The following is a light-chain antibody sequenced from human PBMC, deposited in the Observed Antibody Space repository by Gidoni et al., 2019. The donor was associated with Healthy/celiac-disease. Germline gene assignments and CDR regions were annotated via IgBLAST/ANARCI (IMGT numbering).Light chain of an antibody. Sequence: DIQMTQSPSSLSASVGDRVPITCRASQSISSYLNWYQQNPGKAPKLLIYAASSLQSGVPSRFSGSGSGTDFTLTISSLQPEDFATYYCQQSYSTLFTFGPGTKVDIK. CDR2: AAS. CDR1: QSISSY. CDR3: QQSYSTLFT. V-gene: IGKV1-39*01. J-gene: IGKJ3*01.